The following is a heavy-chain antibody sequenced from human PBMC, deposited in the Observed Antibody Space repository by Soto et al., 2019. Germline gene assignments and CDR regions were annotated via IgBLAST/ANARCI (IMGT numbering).Heavy chain of an antibody. Sequence: QVQLVQSGAEVKKPGASVKVSCKASGYTFTSYYMHWVRQAPGQGPEWMGIINPSGGSTSYAQKFQGRVTMTRDTSTSTVYMELSSLRSEDTAVYYCARSPEGSGWDNWFDPWGQGTLVTVSS. D-gene: IGHD6-19*01. CDR3: ARSPEGSGWDNWFDP. V-gene: IGHV1-46*01. CDR2: INPSGGST. J-gene: IGHJ5*02. CDR1: GYTFTSYY.